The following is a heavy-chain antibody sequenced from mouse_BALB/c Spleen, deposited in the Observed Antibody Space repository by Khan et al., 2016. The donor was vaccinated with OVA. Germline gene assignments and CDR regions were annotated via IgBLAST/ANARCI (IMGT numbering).Heavy chain of an antibody. D-gene: IGHD1-1*01. CDR2: INPSTGYT. V-gene: IGHV1-7*01. Sequence: VQLQESGAELAKPGASVKMSCKASGSTFINYWMHWVKQRPGQGLEWIGYINPSTGYTEYNQNFKDKATLTADKSSTTAYMQLSSLTSEDSAVYYCARRGLRWDFDYWGQGTTLTVSS. CDR3: ARRGLRWDFDY. J-gene: IGHJ2*01. CDR1: GSTFINYW.